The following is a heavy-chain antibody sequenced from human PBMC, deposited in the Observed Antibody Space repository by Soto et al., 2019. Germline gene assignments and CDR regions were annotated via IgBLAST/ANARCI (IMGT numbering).Heavy chain of an antibody. V-gene: IGHV4-39*01. CDR3: ARRECSGGTCSFDP. CDR1: GGSISSSNYY. CDR2: IHYTGST. J-gene: IGHJ5*02. Sequence: SETLSLTCSVSGGSISSSNYYRAWIRQPPGKGLEWIGSIHYTGSTYYNPSLKSRVTISVDTSKNQFSLKLTSVSAADTAVYYCARRECSGGTCSFDPWGQGTLVTSPQ. D-gene: IGHD2-15*01.